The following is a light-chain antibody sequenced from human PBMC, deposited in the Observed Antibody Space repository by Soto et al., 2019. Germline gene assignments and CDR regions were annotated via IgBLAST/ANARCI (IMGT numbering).Light chain of an antibody. V-gene: IGKV1-5*01. CDR3: QHYGGMWT. CDR1: QSISSW. J-gene: IGKJ1*01. Sequence: DVQMTQSPSTLSASVGDRVTITCRASQSISSWLAWYQQKPGKAPKLLIYDVSNLESGVPSRFSGFRSGTEFTLTISSLQPDDFATYYCQHYGGMWTFGQGTKVDIK. CDR2: DVS.